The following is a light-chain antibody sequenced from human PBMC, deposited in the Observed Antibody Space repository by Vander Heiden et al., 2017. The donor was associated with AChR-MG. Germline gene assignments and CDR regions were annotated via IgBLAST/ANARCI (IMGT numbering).Light chain of an antibody. CDR2: AVT. CDR1: SSDVGSYVH. Sequence: QSALPQPASRPGSPGLSITISWTGTSSDVGSYVHVSWFQHRPGNAPKLMIYAVTKRPSGVSNRFSGSKSGNTASLTISGLQAEDEADYYCCSYAGTGTYWVFGGGTKLTVL. V-gene: IGLV2-23*02. CDR3: CSYAGTGTYWV. J-gene: IGLJ3*02.